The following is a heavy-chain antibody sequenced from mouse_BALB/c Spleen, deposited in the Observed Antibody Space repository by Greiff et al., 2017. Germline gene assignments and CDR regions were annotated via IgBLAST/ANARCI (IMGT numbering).Heavy chain of an antibody. V-gene: IGHV1S22*01. J-gene: IGHJ4*01. CDR1: GYTFTSYW. D-gene: IGHD1-1*01. CDR3: LSSYAMDY. CDR2: IYPGSGST. Sequence: LKQPGSELVRPGASVKLSCKASGYTFTSYWMHWVKQRHGQGLEWIGNIYPGSGSTNYDEKFKSKGTLTVDTSSSTAYMHLSSLTSEDSAVYYCLSSYAMDYWGQGTSVTVSS.